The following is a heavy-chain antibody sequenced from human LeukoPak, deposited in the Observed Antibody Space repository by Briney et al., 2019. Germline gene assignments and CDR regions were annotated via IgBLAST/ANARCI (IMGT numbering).Heavy chain of an antibody. CDR1: GFTFSSYW. CDR3: ASMAVAGTVYYYGMDV. D-gene: IGHD6-19*01. CDR2: INSDGSST. V-gene: IGHV3-74*01. J-gene: IGHJ6*02. Sequence: GGSLRLSYAASGFTFSSYWMHWVRHAPGKGLVWVSRINSDGSSTSYADSVKGRFTISRDNAKNTLYLQMNSLRAEDTAVYYCASMAVAGTVYYYGMDVWGQGTTVTVSS.